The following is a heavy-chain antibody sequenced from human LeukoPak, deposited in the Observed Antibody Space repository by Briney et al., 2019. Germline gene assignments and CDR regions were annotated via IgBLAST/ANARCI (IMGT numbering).Heavy chain of an antibody. Sequence: GGSLRLSCAASGFTFSTYGMHWVRQGPGKGLEGVAVISYDGNGSKKYYADSVKGRFTIARDNSKHKLYLQMNSLRAEDTAVYYCAEERVIAAAGIYDYFDSWGQGTLVAVSS. D-gene: IGHD6-13*01. CDR1: GFTFSTYG. J-gene: IGHJ4*02. CDR3: AEERVIAAAGIYDYFDS. V-gene: IGHV3-30*18. CDR2: ISYDGNGSKK.